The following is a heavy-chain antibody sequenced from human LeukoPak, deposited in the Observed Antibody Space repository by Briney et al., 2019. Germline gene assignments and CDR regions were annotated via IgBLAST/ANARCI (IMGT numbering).Heavy chain of an antibody. CDR3: ATSITMVRGVIISGDWFDP. V-gene: IGHV1-18*01. Sequence: ASVKVSFKASGYTFTSYGISWVRQAPGQGLEGMGWISAYNGNTNYSQKLQGRVTMTTDTSTSKASMDLRSLKSDDTALYYCATSITMVRGVIISGDWFDPWGQGTLVTVSS. CDR2: ISAYNGNT. D-gene: IGHD3-10*01. CDR1: GYTFTSYG. J-gene: IGHJ5*02.